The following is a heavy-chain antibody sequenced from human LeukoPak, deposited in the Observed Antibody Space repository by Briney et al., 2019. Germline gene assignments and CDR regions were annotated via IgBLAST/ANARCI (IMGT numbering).Heavy chain of an antibody. J-gene: IGHJ6*02. CDR1: GFTFSSYG. D-gene: IGHD3-10*01. CDR3: AKGSHTSMYYYGSGSYYGPYYYGMDV. Sequence: GSLRLSCAASGFTFSSYGMHWVRQAPGKGLEWVAFIRYDGSNKYYADSVKGRFTISRDNSKNTLYLQMNSLRAEDTAVYYCAKGSHTSMYYYGSGSYYGPYYYGMDVWGQGTTVTVSS. V-gene: IGHV3-30*02. CDR2: IRYDGSNK.